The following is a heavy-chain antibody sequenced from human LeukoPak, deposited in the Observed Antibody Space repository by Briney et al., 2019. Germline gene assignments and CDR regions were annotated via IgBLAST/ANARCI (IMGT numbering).Heavy chain of an antibody. D-gene: IGHD6-19*01. V-gene: IGHV2-5*02. Sequence: ESGPTLVNPTQTLTLTCTFSGFPLSTRGVGVGWIRQRPGNALERLPLIYWDDDKRYSPSLKSRLTITKDTSKNQVVLTMTNMDPVDTATYYCAHSYSSGWYDYWGQGTLVTVSS. CDR1: GFPLSTRGVG. CDR2: IYWDDDK. J-gene: IGHJ4*02. CDR3: AHSYSSGWYDY.